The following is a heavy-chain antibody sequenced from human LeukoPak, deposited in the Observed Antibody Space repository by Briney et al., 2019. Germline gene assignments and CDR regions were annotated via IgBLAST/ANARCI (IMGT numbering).Heavy chain of an antibody. CDR2: MSSSGSTI. CDR3: ARAGAYDYVWGSYLDY. Sequence: GGSLRLSCAASGFTFSDYYMSWIRQAPGKGLEWVSYMSSSGSTIYYADSVKGRFTISRDNAKNSLYLQMNSLRAEDTAVYYCARAGAYDYVWGSYLDYWGQGTLVTVSS. CDR1: GFTFSDYY. V-gene: IGHV3-11*01. D-gene: IGHD3-16*02. J-gene: IGHJ4*02.